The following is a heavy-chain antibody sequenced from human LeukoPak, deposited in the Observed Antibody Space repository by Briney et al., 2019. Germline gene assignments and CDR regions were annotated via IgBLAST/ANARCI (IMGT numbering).Heavy chain of an antibody. D-gene: IGHD3-10*01. CDR1: GGSISNSDYY. V-gene: IGHV4-39*01. Sequence: PSETLSLTCTVSGGSISNSDYYWGWIRQSPGKGLEWIGSIYYSGTTYYNPSLTSRVTISVDTSKNQFSLKLNFVTAADTAVCYCARSGQYGSGTYYWFDPWGQGTLVNVS. CDR2: IYYSGTT. CDR3: ARSGQYGSGTYYWFDP. J-gene: IGHJ5*01.